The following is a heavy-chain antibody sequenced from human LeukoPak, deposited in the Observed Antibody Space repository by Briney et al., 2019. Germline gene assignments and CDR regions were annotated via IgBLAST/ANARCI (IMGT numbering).Heavy chain of an antibody. CDR2: INPSVGST. V-gene: IGHV1-46*01. CDR1: GYTFTSYY. Sequence: ASVKVSCKASGYTFTSYYMHWVRQAPGQGLEWMGIINPSVGSTSYAQKFQGRVTMTRDTSTSTVYMELSSLRSEDTAVYYCARVIAAAGAFDIWGQGTMVTVSS. D-gene: IGHD6-13*01. CDR3: ARVIAAAGAFDI. J-gene: IGHJ3*02.